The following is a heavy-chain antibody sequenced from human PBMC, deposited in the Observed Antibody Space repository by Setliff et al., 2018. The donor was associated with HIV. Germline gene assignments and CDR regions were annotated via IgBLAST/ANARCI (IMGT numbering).Heavy chain of an antibody. CDR3: ARESSSGWYNYFDY. CDR2: IYHSGST. V-gene: IGHV4-38-2*02. D-gene: IGHD6-19*01. CDR1: GYSISSGYY. Sequence: SETLSLTCAVSGYSISSGYYWGWIRQPPGKGLEWIGSIYHSGSTYYNPSLKSRVTISVDTSKNQFSLKLSSVTAADTAVYYCARESSSGWYNYFDYWGQGTLVTVSS. J-gene: IGHJ4*02.